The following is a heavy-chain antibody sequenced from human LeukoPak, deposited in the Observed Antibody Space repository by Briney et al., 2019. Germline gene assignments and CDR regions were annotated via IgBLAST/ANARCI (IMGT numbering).Heavy chain of an antibody. V-gene: IGHV3-64D*09. CDR2: ISSNGGST. D-gene: IGHD3-22*01. J-gene: IGHJ4*02. Sequence: PGGSLRLSCSASGFTFSSYAMHWVRQAPGKGLEYVSAISSNGGSTYYADSVKGRFTISRDNSKNTLYLQMSSLRAEDTAVYYCVKAGVVVVTYFDYWGQGTLVTVSS. CDR3: VKAGVVVVTYFDY. CDR1: GFTFSSYA.